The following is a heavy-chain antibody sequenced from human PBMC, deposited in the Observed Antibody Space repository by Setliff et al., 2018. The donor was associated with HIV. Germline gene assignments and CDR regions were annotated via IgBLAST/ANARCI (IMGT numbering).Heavy chain of an antibody. Sequence: ASETLSLSCAASGFTFSDYWMHWVRQAPGKGLVWVSRVNSDGSGTIYADSVRGRFTISRDNAKNTLYLQMNSLRVEDTAVYYCARGGVYHGFDIWGRGTMVTVSS. J-gene: IGHJ3*02. CDR1: GFTFSDYW. CDR2: VNSDGSGT. V-gene: IGHV3-74*01. D-gene: IGHD2-8*01. CDR3: ARGGVYHGFDI.